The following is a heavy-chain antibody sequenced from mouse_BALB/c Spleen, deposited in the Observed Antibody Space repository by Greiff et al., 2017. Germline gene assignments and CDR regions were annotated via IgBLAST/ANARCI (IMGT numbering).Heavy chain of an antibody. Sequence: EVKLVESGGGLVQPGGSLNLSCAASGFDFSRYWMSWARQAPGKGQEWIGEINPGSSTINYTPSLKDKFIISRDNAKNTLYLQMSKVRSEDTALYYCARLGGAMDYWGQGTSVTVSS. V-gene: IGHV4-2*02. J-gene: IGHJ4*01. CDR2: INPGSSTI. CDR1: GFDFSRYW. CDR3: ARLGGAMDY.